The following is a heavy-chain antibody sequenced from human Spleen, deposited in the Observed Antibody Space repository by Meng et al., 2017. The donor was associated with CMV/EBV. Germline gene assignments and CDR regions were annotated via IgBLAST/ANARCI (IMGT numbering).Heavy chain of an antibody. V-gene: IGHV3-23*01. CDR3: ARGARTVVVPGAVISDYYYGLDV. D-gene: IGHD2-2*01. CDR2: ISGSGDST. J-gene: IGHJ6*02. Sequence: MSWVRQAPGKGLEWVSAISGSGDSTYHADSVKGRFIISRDNSKNTLHLQMKSLRAEDTAVYYCARGARTVVVPGAVISDYYYGLDVWGQGTKVTVSS.